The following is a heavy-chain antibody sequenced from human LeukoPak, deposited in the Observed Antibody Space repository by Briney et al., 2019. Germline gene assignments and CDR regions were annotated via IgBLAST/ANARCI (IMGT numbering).Heavy chain of an antibody. J-gene: IGHJ4*01. V-gene: IGHV2-5*01. CDR2: IYWNDDK. D-gene: IGHD3-10*01. Sequence: SGPTLVKPTQTLTLTCTFSGFSLSTSGVGVGWIRQPPGKALEWLALIYWNDDKRYSPSLESRLTITKDTSKNQVVLTLSNMDPVDTATYYCAHRRRGSGTYYFDYWGQGIVVTVSS. CDR3: AHRRRGSGTYYFDY. CDR1: GFSLSTSGVG.